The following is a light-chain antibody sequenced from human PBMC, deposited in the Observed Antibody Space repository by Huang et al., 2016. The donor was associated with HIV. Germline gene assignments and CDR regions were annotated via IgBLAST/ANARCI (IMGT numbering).Light chain of an antibody. Sequence: DIQMTQSPSSLSAFVGDRVTVTCRASQSINSNLNWYQQKPGEAPSLLIYAASTLQSGVPSRFSGSGSGTEFTLTISSLQPEDFATYYCHQTYDTPQTFGRGTEVAIK. V-gene: IGKV1-39*01. CDR3: HQTYDTPQT. J-gene: IGKJ1*01. CDR2: AAS. CDR1: QSINSN.